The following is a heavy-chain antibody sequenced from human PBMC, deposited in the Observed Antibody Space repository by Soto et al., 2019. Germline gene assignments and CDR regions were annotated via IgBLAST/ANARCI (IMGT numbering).Heavy chain of an antibody. Sequence: QVQLVQSGAEVKKPGSSVKVSCKASGGTFSSYTISWVRQAPGQGLEWMGRIIPILGIANYAQKFQGRVTITADKSTSTAYMELSSLRSEDTVVYYCARDTRYYYMDAWGKGTTVTVSS. CDR2: IIPILGIA. CDR1: GGTFSSYT. J-gene: IGHJ6*03. V-gene: IGHV1-69*08. CDR3: ARDTRYYYMDA. D-gene: IGHD2-15*01.